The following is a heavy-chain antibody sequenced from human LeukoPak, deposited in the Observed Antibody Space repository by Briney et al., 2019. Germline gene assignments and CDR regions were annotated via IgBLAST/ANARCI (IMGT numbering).Heavy chain of an antibody. CDR1: GFTFSTYG. V-gene: IGHV3-48*04. D-gene: IGHD2-2*01. CDR2: ISSSGTNI. Sequence: GGSLRLSCAASGFTFSTYGMNWVRQAPGKGLEWVSYISSSGTNIYYADSVEGRFTISRDNAKNSLYLQMNSLRAEDTAVYYCARDVCSSTNCYPSYLGQGTLVTVSS. CDR3: ARDVCSSTNCYPSY. J-gene: IGHJ4*02.